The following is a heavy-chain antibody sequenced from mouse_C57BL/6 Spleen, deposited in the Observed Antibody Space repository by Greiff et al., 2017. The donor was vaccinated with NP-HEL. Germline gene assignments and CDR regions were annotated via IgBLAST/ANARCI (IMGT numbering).Heavy chain of an antibody. CDR1: GYSITSGYY. Sequence: EVQLVESGPGLVKPSQSLSLTCSVTGYSITSGYYWNWIRQFPGNKLEWMGYISYDGSNNYNPSLKNRISITRDTSKNQFFLKLNSVTTEDTAKYYCAREGHWYFDVWGTGTTVTVSS. V-gene: IGHV3-6*01. J-gene: IGHJ1*03. CDR2: ISYDGSN. CDR3: AREGHWYFDV.